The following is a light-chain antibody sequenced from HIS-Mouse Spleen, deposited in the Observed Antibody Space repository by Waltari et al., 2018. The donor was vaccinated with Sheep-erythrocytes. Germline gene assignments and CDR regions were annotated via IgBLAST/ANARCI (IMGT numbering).Light chain of an antibody. CDR2: DVS. Sequence: QSALTQPRSVSGSPGQSVTISCTGPSSAVGGYNYVSWYQQHPGKAPKLMIYDVSKRPSGVPDRFSGSKSGNTASLTISGLQAEDEADYYCCSYAGSYNYVFGTGTKVTVL. CDR1: SSAVGGYNY. V-gene: IGLV2-11*01. J-gene: IGLJ1*01. CDR3: CSYAGSYNYV.